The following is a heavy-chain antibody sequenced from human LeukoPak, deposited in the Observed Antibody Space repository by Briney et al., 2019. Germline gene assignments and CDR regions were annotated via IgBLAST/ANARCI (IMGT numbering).Heavy chain of an antibody. D-gene: IGHD3-10*01. CDR3: AKSNGYGLVDI. CDR2: IYTSGST. Sequence: SETLSLTCTVSGGSISSYYWSWVRQPAGKGLEWIGRIYTSGSTNYNPSLKSRVTISLDTSRNQFSLKLNSVTAADTAVYYCAKSNGYGLVDIWGQGTMVTVSS. V-gene: IGHV4-4*07. CDR1: GGSISSYY. J-gene: IGHJ3*02.